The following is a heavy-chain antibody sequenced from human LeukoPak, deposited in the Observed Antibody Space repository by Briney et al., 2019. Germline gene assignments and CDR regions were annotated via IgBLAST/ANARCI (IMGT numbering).Heavy chain of an antibody. CDR2: ISGYNGNT. D-gene: IGHD3-22*01. CDR1: GYSFTSYG. CDR3: ARGGSDYYDSSGYYTTDNWFDP. J-gene: IGHJ5*02. Sequence: GASVKVSCNTSGYSFTSYGISWLRQAPGQGLEWMGWISGYNGNTNYAQKLQGRVTMTTDTSTSTAYMELRSLRSDDTAVYYCARGGSDYYDSSGYYTTDNWFDPWGQGTLVTVSS. V-gene: IGHV1-18*01.